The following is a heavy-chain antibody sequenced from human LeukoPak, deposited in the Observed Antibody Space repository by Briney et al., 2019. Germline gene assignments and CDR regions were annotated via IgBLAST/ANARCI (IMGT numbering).Heavy chain of an antibody. D-gene: IGHD3-22*01. Sequence: SETLSLTCTVSGGSISSYYWSWIRQPPGKGLEWIGYICTSGSTNYNPSLKSRVTISVDTSKNQFSLKLSSVTAADTAVYYCAGDSSGYYYVNWGQGTLVTVSS. V-gene: IGHV4-4*09. CDR1: GGSISSYY. CDR2: ICTSGST. J-gene: IGHJ4*02. CDR3: AGDSSGYYYVN.